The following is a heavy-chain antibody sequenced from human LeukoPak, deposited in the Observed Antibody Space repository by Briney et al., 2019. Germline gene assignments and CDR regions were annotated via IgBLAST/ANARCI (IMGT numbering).Heavy chain of an antibody. CDR2: ISGSGGST. CDR3: AKVLYSGNYDYFAY. D-gene: IGHD1-26*01. CDR1: GFTFSSYA. V-gene: IGHV3-23*01. Sequence: PGGSLRLSCAASGFTFSSYAMSWVRRAPGKGLEWVSAISGSGGSTYYADSVKGRFTISRDNSKNTLYLQMNSLRSEDTAVYYCAKVLYSGNYDYFAYWGQGTLLTVSS. J-gene: IGHJ4*02.